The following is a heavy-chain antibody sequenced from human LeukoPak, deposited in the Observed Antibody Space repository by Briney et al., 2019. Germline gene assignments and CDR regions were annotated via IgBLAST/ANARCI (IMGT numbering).Heavy chain of an antibody. CDR1: GFTFSSYA. J-gene: IGHJ4*02. CDR2: ISYDGSNK. V-gene: IGHV3-30-3*01. CDR3: ARSEQATSVYGSGSYRFDY. Sequence: GGSLRLSCAASGFTFSSYAMHWVRQAPGKGLEWVAVISYDGSNKYYADSVKGRFTISRDNSRNTLYLQMNSLRAEDTAVYYCARSEQATSVYGSGSYRFDYWGQGTLVTVSS. D-gene: IGHD3-10*01.